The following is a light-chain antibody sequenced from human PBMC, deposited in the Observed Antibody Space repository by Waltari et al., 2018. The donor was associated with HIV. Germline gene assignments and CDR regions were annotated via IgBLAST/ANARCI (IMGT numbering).Light chain of an antibody. CDR1: SSNIGSNF. V-gene: IGLV1-47*01. CDR2: RNN. Sequence: QSVLTQPHSASGTPGHSVTISCSRSSSNIGSNFVYWYQQLPGAAPKLLIYRNNQRPSGVPDRFSGSKSGTSASLAISGLRSEDEADYYCAAWDDSLREVFGGGTKLTVL. CDR3: AAWDDSLREV. J-gene: IGLJ3*02.